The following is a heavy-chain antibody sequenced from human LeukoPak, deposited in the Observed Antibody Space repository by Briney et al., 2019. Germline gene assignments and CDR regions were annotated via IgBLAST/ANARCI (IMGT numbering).Heavy chain of an antibody. CDR1: GFTFSGSA. Sequence: GGSVKLSCAASGFTFSGSAMHWVREASGKGLEWVGRIRSRAHNYATAYAASVTGRFTISRDDSKDTPYLQMNSLKTEDTAVYYCARGGFSMDTGYYYGMDVWGQGTTVTVSS. J-gene: IGHJ6*02. CDR3: ARGGFSMDTGYYYGMDV. D-gene: IGHD5-18*01. CDR2: IRSRAHNYAT. V-gene: IGHV3-73*01.